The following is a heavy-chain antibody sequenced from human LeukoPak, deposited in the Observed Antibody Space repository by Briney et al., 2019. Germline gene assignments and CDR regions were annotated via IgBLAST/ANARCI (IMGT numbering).Heavy chain of an antibody. CDR3: AKDRGSTSLFDY. D-gene: IGHD2-2*01. Sequence: GGSLRLSCAAPGFTFDDYAMHWVRQAPGKGLEWVSGISWNSGSIGYADSVKGRFTISRDNSKNTLYLQMNSLRAEDTAVYYCAKDRGSTSLFDYWGQGTLVTVSS. J-gene: IGHJ4*02. V-gene: IGHV3-9*01. CDR2: ISWNSGSI. CDR1: GFTFDDYA.